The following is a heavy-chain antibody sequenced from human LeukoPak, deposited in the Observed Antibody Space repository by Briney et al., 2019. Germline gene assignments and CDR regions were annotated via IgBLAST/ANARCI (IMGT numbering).Heavy chain of an antibody. Sequence: SQTLSLTCTVSGVSISSGSYYWNWIRQPAGKGLEWIGRIYTSGSTDYNPSLKGRVTLSVDTSKNQFSLKLSSVTAADTAVYYCARWGDLYWYFDLWGRGTLVTVSS. CDR3: ARWGDLYWYFDL. CDR2: IYTSGST. J-gene: IGHJ2*01. D-gene: IGHD2-21*02. CDR1: GVSISSGSYY. V-gene: IGHV4-61*02.